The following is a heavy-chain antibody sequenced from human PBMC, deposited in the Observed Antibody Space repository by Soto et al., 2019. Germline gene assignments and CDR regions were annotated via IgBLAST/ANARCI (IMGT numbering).Heavy chain of an antibody. D-gene: IGHD6-13*01. CDR1: GFTFSSYA. J-gene: IGHJ6*02. CDR3: AKDQAAAGRGRYYYYGMDV. Sequence: PGGSLRLSCAASGFTFSSYAMSWVRQAPGKGLEWVSAISGSGGSTYYADSVKGRFTISRDNSKNTLYLQMNSLRAEDTAVYYCAKDQAAAGRGRYYYYGMDVWGQGTTVTVSS. V-gene: IGHV3-23*01. CDR2: ISGSGGST.